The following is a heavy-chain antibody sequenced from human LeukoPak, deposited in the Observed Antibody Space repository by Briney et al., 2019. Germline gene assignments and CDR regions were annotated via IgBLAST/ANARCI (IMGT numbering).Heavy chain of an antibody. J-gene: IGHJ3*02. V-gene: IGHV4-59*01. CDR3: ARVDYSSGWYNNDAFDI. D-gene: IGHD6-19*01. CDR2: IYYSGST. CDR1: GGSISSYY. Sequence: SETLSLTCTVSGGSISSYYWSWIRQPPGKGLEWIGYIYYSGSTNYNPSLKSRVTISEDTSKNQFSLKLSSVTAADTAVYYCARVDYSSGWYNNDAFDIWGQGTMVTVSS.